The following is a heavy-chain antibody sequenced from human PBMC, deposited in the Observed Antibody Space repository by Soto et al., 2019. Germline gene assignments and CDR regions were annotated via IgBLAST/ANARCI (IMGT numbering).Heavy chain of an antibody. D-gene: IGHD3-16*02. CDR2: IGTAGDT. J-gene: IGHJ3*02. V-gene: IGHV3-13*01. CDR1: GFTFSSYD. CDR3: ARTLTWGTYRYAFHI. Sequence: GGSLRLSCAASGFTFSSYDMHWVRQATGKGLEWVSAIGTAGDTYYPGSVKGRFTISRENAKNSLYLQMNSLRAGDTAVYYCARTLTWGTYRYAFHIWGQGTKVTVS.